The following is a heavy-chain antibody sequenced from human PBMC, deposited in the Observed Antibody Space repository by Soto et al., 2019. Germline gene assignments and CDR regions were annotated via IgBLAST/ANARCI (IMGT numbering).Heavy chain of an antibody. Sequence: EVELLESGGGLAQPGGSLRLSCGASGFTCRNYAMSWVRQAPGKGLEWVSVISGSGDSTNYADSVKGRFTISRDNSKNTLYLQMNSLRAEDTAVYYCAKGGNTNYYYYYYMDVCGVGATVTVSS. CDR1: GFTCRNYA. CDR3: AKGGNTNYYYYYYMDV. V-gene: IGHV3-23*01. J-gene: IGHJ6*03. CDR2: ISGSGDST. D-gene: IGHD2-15*01.